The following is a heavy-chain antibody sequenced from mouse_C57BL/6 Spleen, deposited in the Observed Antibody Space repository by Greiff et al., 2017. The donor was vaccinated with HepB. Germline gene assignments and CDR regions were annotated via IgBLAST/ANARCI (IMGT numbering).Heavy chain of an antibody. Sequence: EVKLVESGGGLVKPGGSLKLSCAASGFTFSSYAMSWVRQTPEKRLEWVATISDGGSYTYYPDNVKGRFTISRDNAKNNLYLQMSHLKSEDTAMYYCARDHEFDGYWYFDVWGTGTTVTVSS. CDR3: ARDHEFDGYWYFDV. V-gene: IGHV5-4*01. CDR1: GFTFSSYA. J-gene: IGHJ1*03. CDR2: ISDGGSYT.